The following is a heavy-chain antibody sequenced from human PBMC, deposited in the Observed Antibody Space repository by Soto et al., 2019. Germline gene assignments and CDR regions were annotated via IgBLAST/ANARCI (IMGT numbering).Heavy chain of an antibody. CDR1: GFIFKNYA. D-gene: IGHD6-6*01. CDR2: ITRDGYNK. J-gene: IGHJ4*02. CDR3: TESSGGSSSVGMDY. V-gene: IGHV3-30*04. Sequence: GGSLRLSCAVSGFIFKNYALNWVRQAPGKGLEWVASITRDGYNKYYADSVKGRFTISRDNTKNTLSLQMTALGVEGSSVYFCTESSGGSSSVGMDYWGPGALVTVSS.